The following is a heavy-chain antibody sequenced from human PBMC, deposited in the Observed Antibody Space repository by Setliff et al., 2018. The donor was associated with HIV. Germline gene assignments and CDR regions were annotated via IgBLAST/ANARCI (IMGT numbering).Heavy chain of an antibody. CDR2: ISYSGST. V-gene: IGHV4-30-4*08. CDR1: GGSISSGDYY. Sequence: SETLSLTCTVSGGSISSGDYYWSWIRQPPGKGLEWIGYISYSGSTYHNPSLRGRVTISVDTSKNHFSLNLTSVTAADTAVYYCARGRDDAWELSDRWGQGTLVTVSS. D-gene: IGHD1-26*01. J-gene: IGHJ4*02. CDR3: ARGRDDAWELSDR.